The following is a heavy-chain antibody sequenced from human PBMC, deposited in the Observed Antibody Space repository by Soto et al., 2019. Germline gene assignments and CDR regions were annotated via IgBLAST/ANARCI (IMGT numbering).Heavy chain of an antibody. CDR1: GFTFSSYA. CDR2: ISYDGSNK. D-gene: IGHD2-2*01. Sequence: GGSLRLSCAASGFTFSSYAMHWVRQAPGKGLEWVAVISYDGSNKYYADSVKGRFTISRDNSKNTLYLQMNSLRAEDTAVYYCAREDIVVLPAAKIPLNYYYGMDFWGQGTTVTVSS. CDR3: AREDIVVLPAAKIPLNYYYGMDF. J-gene: IGHJ6*02. V-gene: IGHV3-30-3*01.